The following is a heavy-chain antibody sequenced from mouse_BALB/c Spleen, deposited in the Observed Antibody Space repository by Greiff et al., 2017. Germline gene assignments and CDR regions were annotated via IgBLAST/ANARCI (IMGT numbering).Heavy chain of an antibody. J-gene: IGHJ2*01. V-gene: IGHV3-6*02. CDR2: ISYDGSN. Sequence: ESGPGLVKPSQSLSLTCSVTGYSITSGYYWNWIRQFPGNKLEWMGYISYDGSNNYNPSLKNRISITRDTSKNQFFLKLNSVTTEDTATYYCASRVYFDYWGQGTTLTVSS. CDR1: GYSITSGYY. CDR3: ASRVYFDY.